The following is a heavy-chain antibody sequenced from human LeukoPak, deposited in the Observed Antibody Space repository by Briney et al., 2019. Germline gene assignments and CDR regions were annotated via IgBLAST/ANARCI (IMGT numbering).Heavy chain of an antibody. J-gene: IGHJ6*02. Sequence: SETLSLTCTVSGGSISSSSYYWGWIRQPPGKGLEWIGSIYYSGSTYYNPSLKSRVTISVDTSKNQFSLKLSSVTAADTAVYYCARVTPLGRGYYGMDVWGQGTTVTVSS. CDR3: ARVTPLGRGYYGMDV. CDR2: IYYSGST. V-gene: IGHV4-39*01. CDR1: GGSISSSSYY. D-gene: IGHD7-27*01.